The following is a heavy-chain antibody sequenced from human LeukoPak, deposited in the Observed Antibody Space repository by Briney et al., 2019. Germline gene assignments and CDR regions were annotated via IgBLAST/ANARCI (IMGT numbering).Heavy chain of an antibody. CDR2: IKQDGSEK. CDR3: ARELNYYDSSGYADY. Sequence: GGSLRLSCAASGFTFSSYWMSWVRQAPGKGLEWVANIKQDGSEKYYVDSVKGRFTISRDNAKNSLYLQMNSLRAEDTAVYYCARELNYYDSSGYADYWGQGTLVTASS. CDR1: GFTFSSYW. D-gene: IGHD3-22*01. V-gene: IGHV3-7*01. J-gene: IGHJ4*02.